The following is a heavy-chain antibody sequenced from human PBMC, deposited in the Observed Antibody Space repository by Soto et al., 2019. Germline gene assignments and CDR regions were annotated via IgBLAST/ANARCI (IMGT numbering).Heavy chain of an antibody. CDR2: IRSKANSYAT. Sequence: ESGGGLVQPGGSLKLSCAASGFTFSGSAMHWVRQASGKGLEWVGRIRSKANSYATAYAASVKGRFTISRDDSKNTAYLQMNSLKTEDTAVYYCTRHKYYYDSSGYYYEDYWGQGTLVTVSS. V-gene: IGHV3-73*01. CDR1: GFTFSGSA. D-gene: IGHD3-22*01. J-gene: IGHJ4*02. CDR3: TRHKYYYDSSGYYYEDY.